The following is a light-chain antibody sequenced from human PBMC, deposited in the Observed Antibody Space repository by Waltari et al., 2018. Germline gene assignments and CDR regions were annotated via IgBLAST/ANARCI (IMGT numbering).Light chain of an antibody. V-gene: IGKV3-11*01. Sequence: EIVLTPSPATLSLSPVERATLSCRASQRVKWSLAWYQQKPGQAPRLLIYVASNRATGIPARFSGSGFGTDFALTISSLEPEDFAVYYCQQRINWVWTFGQGTKVEIK. J-gene: IGKJ1*01. CDR1: QRVKWS. CDR2: VAS. CDR3: QQRINWVWT.